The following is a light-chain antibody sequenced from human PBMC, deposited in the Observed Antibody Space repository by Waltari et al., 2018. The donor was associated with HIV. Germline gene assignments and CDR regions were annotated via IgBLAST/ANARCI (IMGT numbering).Light chain of an antibody. CDR2: GNS. J-gene: IGLJ2*01. V-gene: IGLV1-40*01. Sequence: QSVLTQPPSVSGAPGQRVTISCPGSRSNIGAGHAVHWYQQVPGTAPKLLVYGNSNRPSGVPDRISGSNSGTSASLAITGLQAEDEADYYCQSYDNTLSGSVFGGGTKLTVL. CDR3: QSYDNTLSGSV. CDR1: RSNIGAGHA.